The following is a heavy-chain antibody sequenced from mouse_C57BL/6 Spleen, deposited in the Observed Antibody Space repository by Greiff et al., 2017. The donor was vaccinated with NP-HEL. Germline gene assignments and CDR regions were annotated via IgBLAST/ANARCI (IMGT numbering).Heavy chain of an antibody. J-gene: IGHJ2*01. V-gene: IGHV1-4*01. CDR2: INPSSGYT. CDR3: ARLGYYDYDGGDY. D-gene: IGHD2-4*01. Sequence: VQLQQSGAELARPGASVKMSCKASGYTFTSYTMHWVKQRPGPGLEWIGYINPSSGYTKYNQKFKDKATLTADKSSSTAYMQLSSLTSEDSAVYYCARLGYYDYDGGDYWGQGTTLTVSS. CDR1: GYTFTSYT.